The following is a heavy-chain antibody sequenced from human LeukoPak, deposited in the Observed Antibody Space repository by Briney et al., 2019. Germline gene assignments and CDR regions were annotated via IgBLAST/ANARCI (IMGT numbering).Heavy chain of an antibody. Sequence: SETLSLTCSVAGGSISSYYWSWIRQPPGKGLEWIGYIYYRESTKYNPSLKSRVTISVDTSNNQFSLKLSSVTAADTAVYYCAAAAYGSGSYTVDYWGQGTLVTVSS. CDR1: GGSISSYY. CDR3: AAAAYGSGSYTVDY. D-gene: IGHD3-10*01. CDR2: IYYREST. V-gene: IGHV4-59*01. J-gene: IGHJ4*02.